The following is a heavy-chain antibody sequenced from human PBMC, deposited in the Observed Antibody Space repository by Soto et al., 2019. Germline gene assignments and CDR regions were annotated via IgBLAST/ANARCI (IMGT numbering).Heavy chain of an antibody. Sequence: EVQLVESGGGLVQPGGSLRLSCAASGFTFSSYDMHWVRQATGKGLEWVSASGTAGYTYYPGSVKGRFTISRENTKNSLYLQMNSLRAGDTAVYYCARDAGGCSGGSCAYWYFALWGSGTLVTVSS. V-gene: IGHV3-13*01. CDR3: ARDAGGCSGGSCAYWYFAL. CDR1: GFTFSSYD. J-gene: IGHJ2*01. D-gene: IGHD2-15*01. CDR2: SGTAGYT.